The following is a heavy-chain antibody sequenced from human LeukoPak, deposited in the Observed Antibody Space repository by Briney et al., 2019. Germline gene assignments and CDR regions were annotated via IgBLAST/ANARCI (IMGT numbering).Heavy chain of an antibody. CDR1: GYTLTELS. CDR2: FDPEDGET. V-gene: IGHV1-24*01. CDR3: ATDLKQQPFDY. Sequence: ASVNVSCKVSGYTLTELSMHGVRQAPGKGLEWMGGFDPEDGETIYAQQFQGRVTMTEDTSTDTAYMELSSLRSADTAVYYCATDLKQQPFDYWGQGTLVTVSS. D-gene: IGHD6-13*01. J-gene: IGHJ4*02.